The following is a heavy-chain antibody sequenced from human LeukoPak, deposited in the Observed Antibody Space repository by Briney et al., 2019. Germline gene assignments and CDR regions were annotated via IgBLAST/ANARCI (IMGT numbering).Heavy chain of an antibody. J-gene: IGHJ4*02. Sequence: GGSLRLSWAASGCTFSSYPMSWVRKAPWKGLEWVLAISGSGGSTYYADSVKGRFTISRDNSKNTLYLQMNSLRAEDTAVYYCAKVPLEGYTSYYFDYWGQGTLVTVSS. V-gene: IGHV3-23*01. D-gene: IGHD5-24*01. CDR3: AKVPLEGYTSYYFDY. CDR1: GCTFSSYP. CDR2: ISGSGGST.